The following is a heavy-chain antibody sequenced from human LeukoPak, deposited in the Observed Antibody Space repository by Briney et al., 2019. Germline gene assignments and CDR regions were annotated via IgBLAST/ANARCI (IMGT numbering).Heavy chain of an antibody. CDR3: ARVGDNWAFDY. V-gene: IGHV4-39*01. CDR2: IYYSGST. D-gene: IGHD1-1*01. CDR1: GGSISSSSYY. J-gene: IGHJ4*02. Sequence: PSETLSLTCTVSGGSISSSSYYWGWIRQPPGKGLEWIGSIYYSGSTYYNPSLKSRVTISVDTSKNQFSLKLSSVTAADTAVYYCARVGDNWAFDYWGQGTLVTVSS.